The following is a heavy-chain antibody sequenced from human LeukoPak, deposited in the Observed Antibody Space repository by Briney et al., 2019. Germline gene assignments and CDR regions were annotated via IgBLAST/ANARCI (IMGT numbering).Heavy chain of an antibody. D-gene: IGHD6-6*01. V-gene: IGHV3-64*01. CDR2: ISSNGGST. Sequence: PGGSLRLSCAASGFTFSSYAMHWVRQAPGKGLEYVSAISSNGGSTYYANSVKGGFTISRDNSKNTLYLQMGSLRAEDMAVYYCARGVVYSSFYFDYWGQGTLVTVSS. CDR3: ARGVVYSSFYFDY. J-gene: IGHJ4*02. CDR1: GFTFSSYA.